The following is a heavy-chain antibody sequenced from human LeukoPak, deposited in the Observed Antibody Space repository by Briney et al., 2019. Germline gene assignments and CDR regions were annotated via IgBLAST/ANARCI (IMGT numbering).Heavy chain of an antibody. V-gene: IGHV3-21*01. CDR2: ISNSGHYI. CDR1: GFSFNDYS. Sequence: GGSLRLSCAASGFSFNDYSMNWVRQAPGKGLEWVSSISNSGHYIYNADSVRGRFTISRDVTRNSLYLQMNSLRAEDTAVYYCVRETTRILDYWGQGTLVTVSS. D-gene: IGHD4-17*01. J-gene: IGHJ4*02. CDR3: VRETTRILDY.